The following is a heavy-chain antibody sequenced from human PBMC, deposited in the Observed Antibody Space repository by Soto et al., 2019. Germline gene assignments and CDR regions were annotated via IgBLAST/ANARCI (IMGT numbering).Heavy chain of an antibody. Sequence: PSETLSLTCTVSGGSISSYYWSWIRQPPGKGLEWVGYIYYTGSTKHNPSLKSRVTISVDTSKNKFSLKLSSVTAADTAVYYCASHMGGDSGDYIFDYWGQGTLVTVSS. CDR1: GGSISSYY. CDR2: IYYTGST. CDR3: ASHMGGDSGDYIFDY. J-gene: IGHJ4*02. V-gene: IGHV4-59*08. D-gene: IGHD4-17*01.